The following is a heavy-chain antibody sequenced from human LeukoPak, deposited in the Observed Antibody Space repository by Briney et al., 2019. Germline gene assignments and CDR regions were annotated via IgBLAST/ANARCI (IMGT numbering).Heavy chain of an antibody. V-gene: IGHV3-7*03. CDR2: IKQDGSEK. D-gene: IGHD3-10*01. CDR1: GFTFSSYW. Sequence: GGSLRLSCAASGFTFSSYWMSWVRQAPGKGLGWVGNIKQDGSEKYYVDSVKGRFTISRDNAKNSLYLQMNSLRAEDTAVYYCARGPGRGVINYWGQGTLVTVSS. J-gene: IGHJ4*02. CDR3: ARGPGRGVINY.